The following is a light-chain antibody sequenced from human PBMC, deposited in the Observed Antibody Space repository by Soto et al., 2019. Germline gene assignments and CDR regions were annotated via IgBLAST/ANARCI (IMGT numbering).Light chain of an antibody. CDR3: QQYVSSVT. J-gene: IGKJ1*01. Sequence: DIVLTQSPGSLSLSPGERATISCRASQSVDSSFFAWYQQKPGQAPRLLIYGASKRATGTPDRFSGSGSGTYFTLTITRLQPEDFAVYYCQQYVSSVTFGQGTKVEIK. CDR1: QSVDSSF. V-gene: IGKV3-20*01. CDR2: GAS.